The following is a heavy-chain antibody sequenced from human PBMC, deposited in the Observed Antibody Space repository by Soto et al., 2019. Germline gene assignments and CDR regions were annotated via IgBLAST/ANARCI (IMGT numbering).Heavy chain of an antibody. V-gene: IGHV1-18*01. CDR3: ARHTGSWPFDY. J-gene: IGHJ4*02. D-gene: IGHD6-13*01. CDR2: ISTNNGNT. CDR1: GYTFTSYG. Sequence: QVQLVQSGAEVKKPGASVKVSCKASGYTFTSYGITWVRQAPGQGPEWMGWISTNNGNTNYAQKIRGRVTMTTDTSTSTAYMELMSLRSDDTSVYYCARHTGSWPFDYWGQGTLVTVSS.